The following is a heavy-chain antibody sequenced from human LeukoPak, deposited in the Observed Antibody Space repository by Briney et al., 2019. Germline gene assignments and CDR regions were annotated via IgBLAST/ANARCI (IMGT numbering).Heavy chain of an antibody. J-gene: IGHJ4*02. CDR3: ARGGHRQKEF. CDR1: GFTFSNYW. CDR2: INQDGSGK. V-gene: IGHV3-7*01. D-gene: IGHD3-10*01. Sequence: PGESLRLSCAASGFTFSNYWMTWVRQSPGKGLEWVAIINQDGSGKYYVDSVKGRLTISRDNAKNSLYLQMSSLRAEDTAVYYCARGGHRQKEFWGQGTLATVSS.